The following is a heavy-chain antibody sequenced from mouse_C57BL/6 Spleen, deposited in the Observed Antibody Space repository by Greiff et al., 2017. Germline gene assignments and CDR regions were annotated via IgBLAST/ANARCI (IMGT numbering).Heavy chain of an antibody. V-gene: IGHV1-63*01. CDR1: GYTFTNYW. Sequence: QVQLKESGAELVRPGTSVKMSCKASGYTFTNYWIGWAKQRPGHGLEWIGDIYPGGGYTNYNEKFKGKATLTADKSSSTAYMQFSSLTSEDSAIYYCARSYDYFDYWGQGTTLTVSS. CDR2: IYPGGGYT. D-gene: IGHD2-3*01. J-gene: IGHJ2*01. CDR3: ARSYDYFDY.